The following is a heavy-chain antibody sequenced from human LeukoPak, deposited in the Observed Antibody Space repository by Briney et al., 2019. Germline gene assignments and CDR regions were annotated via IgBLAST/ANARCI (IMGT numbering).Heavy chain of an antibody. CDR2: ISAANGNT. J-gene: IGHJ4*02. CDR1: GYTFTSYG. D-gene: IGHD3-10*01. CDR3: ARDQYTDGSGSYEHFY. V-gene: IGHV1-18*01. Sequence: ASVKVSCKASGYTFTSYGISWVRQAPGQGLEWMGWISAANGNTNYAQKPQGRVTMTTDTSTSTAYMELRSLRSDDTAVYYCARDQYTDGSGSYEHFYWGQGTLVTVSS.